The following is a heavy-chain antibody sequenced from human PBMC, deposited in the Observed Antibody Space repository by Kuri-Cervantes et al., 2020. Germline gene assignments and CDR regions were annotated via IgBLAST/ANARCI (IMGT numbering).Heavy chain of an antibody. J-gene: IGHJ6*02. CDR2: INPSGGST. Sequence: ASVKVSCKASGHTFTGYYMHWVRQAPGQGLEWMGIINPSGGSTSYAQKFQGRVTMTRDTSTSTVYMELSSLRSEDTAVYYCARDTPKRSVEGIAAAIEWVSQKDYYYYGMDVWGQGTTVTVSS. D-gene: IGHD6-13*01. V-gene: IGHV1-46*01. CDR1: GHTFTGYY. CDR3: ARDTPKRSVEGIAAAIEWVSQKDYYYYGMDV.